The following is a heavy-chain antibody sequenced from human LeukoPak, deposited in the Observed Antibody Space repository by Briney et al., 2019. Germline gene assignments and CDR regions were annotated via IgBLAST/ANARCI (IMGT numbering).Heavy chain of an antibody. Sequence: GGSLRLSCATSGFTFRTYAMSWVRQAPGKGLEWVSAIGNSGRDTYYADPVKGRFTISRDNSKNTLFLQMNRLRAEDTAVYYCAKVGPPYSRGWSIELDYWGQGTLVTVSS. CDR3: AKVGPPYSRGWSIELDY. J-gene: IGHJ4*02. CDR2: IGNSGRDT. D-gene: IGHD6-19*01. CDR1: GFTFRTYA. V-gene: IGHV3-23*01.